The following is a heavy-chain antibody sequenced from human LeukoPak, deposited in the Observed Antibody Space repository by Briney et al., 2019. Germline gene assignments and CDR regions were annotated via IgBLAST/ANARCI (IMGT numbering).Heavy chain of an antibody. D-gene: IGHD3-10*01. CDR1: GGSIRSSYYY. Sequence: KSSETLSLTCTVSGGSIRSSYYYWGWIRQPPGKGLEWIGNIYDSGSTYYNPSLKSRVTISVDTSKNQFSLKLNSVTAADMAVYYCARHYGPRGQGTLVTVSS. V-gene: IGHV4-39*01. J-gene: IGHJ5*02. CDR3: ARHYGP. CDR2: IYDSGST.